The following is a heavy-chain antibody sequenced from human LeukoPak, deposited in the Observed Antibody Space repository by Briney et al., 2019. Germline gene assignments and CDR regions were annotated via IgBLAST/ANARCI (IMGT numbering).Heavy chain of an antibody. CDR3: ARVGRTSWSYYYYMDV. Sequence: GGSLRLSCAASGFTFSSYWMHWVRQAPGKGLVWVSRINTDGSSTSYADSVKGRFTISRDNAKNTLYLQMNSLRAEDTAVYYCARVGRTSWSYYYYMDVWGKGTTVTVSS. CDR1: GFTFSSYW. D-gene: IGHD2-2*01. V-gene: IGHV3-74*01. J-gene: IGHJ6*03. CDR2: INTDGSST.